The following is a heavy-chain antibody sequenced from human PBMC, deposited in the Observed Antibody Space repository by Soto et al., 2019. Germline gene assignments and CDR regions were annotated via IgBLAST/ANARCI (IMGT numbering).Heavy chain of an antibody. CDR2: INAGNGNT. CDR3: ARGHLSVVPVASWFYYTDA. CDR1: GYTFTNYA. V-gene: IGHV1-3*01. J-gene: IGHJ6*03. D-gene: IGHD2-2*01. Sequence: ASVKVSWKASGYTFTNYAVHWVRQAPGQRLEWMGWINAGNGNTRFSQNLQGRVTITRDTSARTVYMELSSLRSEDTAVYYCARGHLSVVPVASWFYYTDAWRNGTPVTV.